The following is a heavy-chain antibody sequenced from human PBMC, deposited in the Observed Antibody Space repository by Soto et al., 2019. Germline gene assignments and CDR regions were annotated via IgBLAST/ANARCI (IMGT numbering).Heavy chain of an antibody. V-gene: IGHV3-9*01. CDR3: ARGGLKMADAFDI. CDR1: GFTFDDYA. Sequence: GGSLRLSCAASGFTFDDYAMHWVRQAPGKGLEWVSGISWNSGSIGYADSVKGRFTISRDNAKNSLYPKMNSLRAEDTALYYCARGGLKMADAFDIWGQGTMVTVSS. J-gene: IGHJ3*02. CDR2: ISWNSGSI.